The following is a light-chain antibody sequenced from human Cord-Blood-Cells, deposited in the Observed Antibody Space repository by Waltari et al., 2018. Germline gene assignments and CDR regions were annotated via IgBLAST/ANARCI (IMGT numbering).Light chain of an antibody. J-gene: IGLJ2*01. CDR1: SSNIGSNY. CDR3: AAWDDSLSCPV. V-gene: IGLV1-47*01. CDR2: RNN. Sequence: QSVLTQPPSASGTPGQRVTISCSGSSSNIGSNYVYWYQQLPGTAPKLLIYRNNRRPSGVPDRFSGSKSGTSASLAISGLRSEDEADYYCAAWDDSLSCPVFGGGTKLTVL.